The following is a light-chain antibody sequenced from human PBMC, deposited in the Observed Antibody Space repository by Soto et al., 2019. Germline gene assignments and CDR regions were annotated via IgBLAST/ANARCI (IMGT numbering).Light chain of an antibody. CDR2: EVS. Sequence: QSALTQPASVSGSPGQSITISCTGTSSDVGGYTYVSWYQQHPGRAPKLMIYEVSNRPSGVSNRFSGSKSGNTASLTISGLQAEDEADYYCSSYAGSNNYVFGTGTQLTVL. V-gene: IGLV2-14*01. J-gene: IGLJ1*01. CDR3: SSYAGSNNYV. CDR1: SSDVGGYTY.